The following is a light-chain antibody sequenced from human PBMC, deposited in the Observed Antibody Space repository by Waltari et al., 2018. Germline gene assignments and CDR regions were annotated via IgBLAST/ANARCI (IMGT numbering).Light chain of an antibody. CDR2: GAS. J-gene: IGKJ4*01. CDR1: RSVSFK. CDR3: QQYNNWPLT. V-gene: IGKV3-15*01. Sequence: EILLTQSPATLSVSPGEGATLSCRASRSVSFKLAWNQQKPGQAPRLLIYGASTRATGVPARFSGGGSGTEFTLTITRLQSEDFSVYYCQQYNNWPLTFGGGTKVEIK.